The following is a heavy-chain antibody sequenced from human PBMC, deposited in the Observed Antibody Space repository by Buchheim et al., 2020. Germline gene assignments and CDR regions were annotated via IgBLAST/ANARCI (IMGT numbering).Heavy chain of an antibody. CDR2: IIPIFGTA. Sequence: QVQLVQSGAEVKKPGSSVKVSCKASGGTFSSYAISWVRQAPGQGLEWMGGIIPIFGTANYAQKFQGRVTLTADESTSTAYMELSSLRSEDTAVYYCARDSGPTSIVLMVRKRWFDPWGQGTL. CDR1: GGTFSSYA. D-gene: IGHD2-8*01. V-gene: IGHV1-69*01. CDR3: ARDSGPTSIVLMVRKRWFDP. J-gene: IGHJ5*02.